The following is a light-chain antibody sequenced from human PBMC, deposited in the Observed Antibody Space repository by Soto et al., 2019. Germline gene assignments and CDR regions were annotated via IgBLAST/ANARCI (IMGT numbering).Light chain of an antibody. Sequence: DIQMTQSPSSLSASVGDRVTITCQASQDISNYLNWYQQKPGKAPKLLIFDASNLERGVSSTFSGSGHGTDFSFIISSLQPEDIATYYCQQYDSLPLTFGGGTKVEIK. CDR2: DAS. CDR1: QDISNY. J-gene: IGKJ4*01. CDR3: QQYDSLPLT. V-gene: IGKV1-33*01.